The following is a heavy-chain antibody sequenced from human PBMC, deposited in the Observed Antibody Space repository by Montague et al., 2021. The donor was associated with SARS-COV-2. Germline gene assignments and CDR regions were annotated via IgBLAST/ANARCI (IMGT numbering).Heavy chain of an antibody. J-gene: IGHJ5*02. D-gene: IGHD3-9*01. CDR3: AKVGDILAGYSLINLDA. CDR2: IHSAGRGT. Sequence: SLSLSFSASGFTFSNSPMSWVRQAPGKGLDWVSVIHSAGRGTYYADSVQGRFTISRDNLKHTVYLQMNSLRDVDTALYYCAKVGDILAGYSLINLDAWGQGTLV. CDR1: GFTFSNSP. V-gene: IGHV3-23*03.